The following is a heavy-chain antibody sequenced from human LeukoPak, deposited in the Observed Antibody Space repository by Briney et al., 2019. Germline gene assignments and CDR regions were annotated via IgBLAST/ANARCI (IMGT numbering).Heavy chain of an antibody. CDR1: GYTFTSYG. CDR3: ARDRVLWFGDRYYYYYGMDV. Sequence: ASVKVSCKASGYTFTSYGISWVRQAPGQGLEWMGWISAYNGNTNYAQKLRGRVTMTTDTSTSTAYMELRSLRSDDTAVYYCARDRVLWFGDRYYYYYGMDVWGQGTTVTVSS. D-gene: IGHD3-10*01. CDR2: ISAYNGNT. V-gene: IGHV1-18*01. J-gene: IGHJ6*02.